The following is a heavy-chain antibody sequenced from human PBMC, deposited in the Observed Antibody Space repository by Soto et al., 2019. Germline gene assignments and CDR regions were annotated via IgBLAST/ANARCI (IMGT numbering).Heavy chain of an antibody. J-gene: IGHJ5*02. V-gene: IGHV3-48*02. CDR1: GFTISTYP. CDR3: TRQNLEHSSGWYP. CDR2: ISGNSGSI. Sequence: EVQLVESGGGLVQPGGSLRLSCAASGFTISTYPMNWVRQAPGKGLEWVSYISGNSGSIYYADSVKGRFIISRDNAKNSLYRHMNSLRDDDTAVYYCTRQNLEHSSGWYPWGQGTLVTVSS. D-gene: IGHD6-19*01.